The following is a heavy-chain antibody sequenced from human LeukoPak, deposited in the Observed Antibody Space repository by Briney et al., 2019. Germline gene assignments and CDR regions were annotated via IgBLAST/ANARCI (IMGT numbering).Heavy chain of an antibody. Sequence: GGSLRLSCAASGFTFSSYGMHWVRQAPGKGLEWVAVISYDGSNKYYADSVKGRFTISRDNSKNTLYLQMNSLRAEDTAVYYCAKDTHYYDSSGYYSSFDYWGQGTLVTVSS. J-gene: IGHJ4*02. CDR1: GFTFSSYG. CDR3: AKDTHYYDSSGYYSSFDY. V-gene: IGHV3-30*18. CDR2: ISYDGSNK. D-gene: IGHD3-22*01.